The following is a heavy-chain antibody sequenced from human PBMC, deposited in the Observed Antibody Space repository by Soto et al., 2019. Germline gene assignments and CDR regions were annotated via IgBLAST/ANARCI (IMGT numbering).Heavy chain of an antibody. D-gene: IGHD5-12*01. J-gene: IGHJ5*02. Sequence: SETLSLTCSVSGGSISSSYWSWIRQPPGKGLEWIGYIYYTGSTNYNPSLKSRVTISVDTSKNQFSLNLSSLTAADTAVYYCARDGEVASNLHWVDLWGQGTLVTVS. CDR2: IYYTGST. V-gene: IGHV4-59*01. CDR1: GGSISSSY. CDR3: ARDGEVASNLHWVDL.